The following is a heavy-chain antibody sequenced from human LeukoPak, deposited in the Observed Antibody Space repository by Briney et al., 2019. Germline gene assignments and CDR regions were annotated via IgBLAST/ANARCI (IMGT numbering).Heavy chain of an antibody. CDR2: ISWDASST. V-gene: IGHV3-43*01. D-gene: IGHD1-26*01. CDR3: ARVVGATLYGAFDI. J-gene: IGHJ3*02. Sequence: GGSLRLSCAASGFTFDDYTMHWVRQAPGKGLEWVSLISWDASSTSYADSVKGRFTISRDNIKNSLYLQMNSLRAEDTAVYYCARVVGATLYGAFDIWGQGTMVTVSS. CDR1: GFTFDDYT.